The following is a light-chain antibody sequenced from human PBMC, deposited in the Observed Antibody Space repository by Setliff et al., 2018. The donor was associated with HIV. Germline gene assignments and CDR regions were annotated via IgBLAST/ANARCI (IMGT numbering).Light chain of an antibody. Sequence: QSALAQPPSASGTPGQRVTISCSGSSSNIGINTINWYQQLPGTAPKLLIYRNNQRPSGVPDRFSGSKSGTSASLAISGLQAEDEADYYCAAWDDSLNGSYVFGTGTKGTVL. V-gene: IGLV1-44*01. CDR3: AAWDDSLNGSYV. J-gene: IGLJ1*01. CDR2: RNN. CDR1: SSNIGINT.